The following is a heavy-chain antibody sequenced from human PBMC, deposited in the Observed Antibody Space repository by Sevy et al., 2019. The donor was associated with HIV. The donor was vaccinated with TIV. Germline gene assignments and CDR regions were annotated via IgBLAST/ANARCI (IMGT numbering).Heavy chain of an antibody. Sequence: GGYLRLSCAASGFTFSSYAMHWVRQAPGKGLEWVAVISYDGSNKYYADSMKGRFTISRDNSKNTLYLQMNSLRAEDTAVYYCARDSSGTDAFDIWGQGTMVTVSS. D-gene: IGHD3-22*01. V-gene: IGHV3-30-3*01. CDR3: ARDSSGTDAFDI. CDR2: ISYDGSNK. CDR1: GFTFSSYA. J-gene: IGHJ3*02.